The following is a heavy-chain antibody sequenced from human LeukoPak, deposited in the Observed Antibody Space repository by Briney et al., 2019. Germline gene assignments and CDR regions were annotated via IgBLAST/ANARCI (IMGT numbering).Heavy chain of an antibody. V-gene: IGHV4-59*01. J-gene: IGHJ3*02. CDR1: GGSISSYY. D-gene: IGHD3-10*01. Sequence: SETLSLTCTVSGGSISSYYWSWIRQPPGKGLEWIGYIYYSGSTNYNPSLKSRVTISVDTSKNQFSLKLSSVTAADTAVYYCAVQYWFGGAFDIWGQGTMVTVSS. CDR3: AVQYWFGGAFDI. CDR2: IYYSGST.